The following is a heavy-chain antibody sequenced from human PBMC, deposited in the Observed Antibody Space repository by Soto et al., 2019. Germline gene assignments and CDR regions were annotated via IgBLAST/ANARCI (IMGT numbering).Heavy chain of an antibody. CDR1: GFTFSSYS. Sequence: GSLRLSCAASGFTFSSYSMNWVRQAPGKGLEWVSSISSSSYIYYADSVKGRFTISRDNAKNSLYLQMNSLRAEDTAVYYCARVSRLTGDLMDAFDIWGQGTMVTVSS. J-gene: IGHJ3*02. D-gene: IGHD7-27*01. CDR3: ARVSRLTGDLMDAFDI. CDR2: ISSSSYI. V-gene: IGHV3-21*01.